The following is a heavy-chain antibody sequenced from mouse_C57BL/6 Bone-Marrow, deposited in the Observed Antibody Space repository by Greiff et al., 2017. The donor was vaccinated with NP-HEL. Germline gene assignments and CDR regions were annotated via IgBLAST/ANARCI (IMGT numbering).Heavy chain of an antibody. CDR1: GFTFSSYA. V-gene: IGHV5-4*03. CDR2: ISDGGSYT. J-gene: IGHJ4*01. Sequence: EVKLMESGGGLVKPGGSLKLSCAASGFTFSSYAMSWVRQTPKKRLEWVATISDGGSYTYYPDNVKGRFTISRDNAKNNLYLQMSHLKSEDTAMYYCARLDYWGQGTSVTVSS. CDR3: ARLDY.